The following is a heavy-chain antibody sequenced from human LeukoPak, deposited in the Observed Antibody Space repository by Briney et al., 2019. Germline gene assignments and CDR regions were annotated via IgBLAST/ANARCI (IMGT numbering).Heavy chain of an antibody. D-gene: IGHD1-20*01. Sequence: SETLSLTCTVSGGSISSYYWSWIRQPPGKGLEWIGYIYYSGSTNYNPSLKSRVTISVDTSKNQFSLKLSSVTAADTVVYYCARDDGITGTTFDYWGQGTLVTVSS. CDR2: IYYSGST. CDR1: GGSISSYY. CDR3: ARDDGITGTTFDY. V-gene: IGHV4-59*01. J-gene: IGHJ4*02.